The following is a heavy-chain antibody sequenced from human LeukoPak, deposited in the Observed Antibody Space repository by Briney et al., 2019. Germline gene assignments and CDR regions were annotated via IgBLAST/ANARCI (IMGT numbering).Heavy chain of an antibody. CDR3: ARVGETRTVLRYFDWYTKEEDGMDV. D-gene: IGHD3-9*01. CDR2: IWYDGSNK. CDR1: GFTFSSYG. Sequence: GRSLRLSCAASGFTFSSYGMHWVRQAPGKGLEWVAVIWYDGSNKYYADSVKGRFTISRDNSKNTLYLQMNSLRAEDTAVYYCARVGETRTVLRYFDWYTKEEDGMDVWGQGTTVTVSS. V-gene: IGHV3-33*01. J-gene: IGHJ6*02.